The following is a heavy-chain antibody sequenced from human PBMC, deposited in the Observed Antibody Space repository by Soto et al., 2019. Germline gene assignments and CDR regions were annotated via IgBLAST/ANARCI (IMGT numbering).Heavy chain of an antibody. V-gene: IGHV3-66*04. CDR3: ARPPGDYYYMDV. Sequence: GGSLRLSCAASGFTVSSNYMSWVRQAPGKGLEWVSVIYSGGSTYYADSVKGRFTISRDNSKNTLYLQMNSLRAEDTAVYYCARPPGDYYYMDVWGKGTTVTVSS. J-gene: IGHJ6*03. CDR2: IYSGGST. D-gene: IGHD3-10*01. CDR1: GFTVSSNY.